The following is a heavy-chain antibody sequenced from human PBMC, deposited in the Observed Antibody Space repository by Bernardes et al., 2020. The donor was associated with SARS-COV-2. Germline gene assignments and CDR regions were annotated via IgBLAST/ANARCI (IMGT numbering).Heavy chain of an antibody. CDR3: ARVPLRGSSWDFDP. D-gene: IGHD6-13*01. CDR2: INPNSGGT. V-gene: IGHV1-2*02. Sequence: ASVKVSCMASGYTFTGYYMHWVRQAPGQGLEWMGWINPNSGGTNYAQKFQGRVTMTRDTSISTAYMELSRLRSDDTAVYYCARVPLRGSSWDFDPWGQGTLVTVSS. J-gene: IGHJ5*02. CDR1: GYTFTGYY.